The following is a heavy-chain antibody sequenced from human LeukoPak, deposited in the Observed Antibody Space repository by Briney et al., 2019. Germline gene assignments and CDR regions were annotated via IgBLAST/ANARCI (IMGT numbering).Heavy chain of an antibody. J-gene: IGHJ4*02. Sequence: PSETLSLTCAVYGGSFSGYYWSWIRQPPGKGLEWVSAISGSGGSTYYADSVKGRFTISRDNSKNTLYLQMNSLRAEDTAVYYCAKDFVAGYADWYFDYWGQGTLVTVSS. D-gene: IGHD6-19*01. CDR1: GGSFSGYY. V-gene: IGHV3-23*01. CDR2: ISGSGGST. CDR3: AKDFVAGYADWYFDY.